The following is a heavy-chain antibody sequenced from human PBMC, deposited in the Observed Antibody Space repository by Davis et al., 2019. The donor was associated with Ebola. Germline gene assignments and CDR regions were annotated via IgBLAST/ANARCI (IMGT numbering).Heavy chain of an antibody. V-gene: IGHV1-69*04. Sequence: SVKVSCKASGGTFSSYTISWVRQAPGQGLEWMGRIIPILGIANYAQKFQGRVTITADKSTSTAYMELSSLRSEDTAVYYCAREMNYYGSGSYWDYWGQGTLVTVSS. CDR1: GGTFSSYT. D-gene: IGHD3-10*01. CDR2: IIPILGIA. CDR3: AREMNYYGSGSYWDY. J-gene: IGHJ4*02.